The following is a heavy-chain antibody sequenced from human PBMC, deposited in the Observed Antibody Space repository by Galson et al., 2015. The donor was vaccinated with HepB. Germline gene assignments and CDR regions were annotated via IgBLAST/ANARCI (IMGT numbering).Heavy chain of an antibody. J-gene: IGHJ5*02. CDR2: ISGRGDET. CDR3: VKTRAMAPRPPSLFDH. D-gene: IGHD5-24*01. Sequence: SLRLSCAASGFSFRFFGMTWVCQAPGKGLEWVSTISGRGDETYYADSVKGRFTISRDNSETTLFLQMNSLRVDDTAVYYCVKTRAMAPRPPSLFDHWGQGTLVTVSS. V-gene: IGHV3-23*01. CDR1: GFSFRFFG.